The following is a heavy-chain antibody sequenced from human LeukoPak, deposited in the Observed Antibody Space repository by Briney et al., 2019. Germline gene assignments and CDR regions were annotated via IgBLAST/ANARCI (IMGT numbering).Heavy chain of an antibody. CDR1: GGSFSGYY. J-gene: IGHJ5*02. CDR3: ARTRGYSYGPRGWFDP. V-gene: IGHV4-34*01. D-gene: IGHD5-18*01. Sequence: SETLSLTCAVYGGSFSGYYWSWIRQPPGKGLEWMGEINHSGSTNYNPSLKSRVTISVDTSKNQFSLKLSSVTAADTAVYYCARTRGYSYGPRGWFDPWGQGTLVTVSS. CDR2: INHSGST.